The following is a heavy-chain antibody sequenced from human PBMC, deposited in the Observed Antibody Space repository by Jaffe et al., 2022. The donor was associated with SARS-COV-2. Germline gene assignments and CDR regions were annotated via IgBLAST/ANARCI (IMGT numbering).Heavy chain of an antibody. CDR1: GFRFGASA. CDR2: ISTGSLNF. J-gene: IGHJ6*02. V-gene: IGHV3-48*02. Sequence: DVQLVESGGGLVQPGGSLRLSCAASGFRFGASAMNWVRQAPGRGPEWLSYISTGSLNFNYADSVKGRFTISRDDAKNSLFLQMNSLRDDDTAVYYCARGPEHTLDVWGQGTTVTVSS. CDR3: ARGPEHTLDV.